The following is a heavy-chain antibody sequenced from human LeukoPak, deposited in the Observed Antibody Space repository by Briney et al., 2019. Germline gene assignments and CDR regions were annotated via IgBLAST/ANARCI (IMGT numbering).Heavy chain of an antibody. CDR3: ARSPSYYYGSGSYYYFDY. V-gene: IGHV4-4*07. CDR2: IYTSGST. D-gene: IGHD3-10*01. CDR1: GGSISSYY. Sequence: SETLSLTCTVSGGSISSYYWSWLRQPAGKGLEWIGRIYTSGSTNYNPSLKSRVTISVDTSKNQFSLKLSSVTAADTAVYYCARSPSYYYGSGSYYYFDYWGQGTLVTVSS. J-gene: IGHJ4*02.